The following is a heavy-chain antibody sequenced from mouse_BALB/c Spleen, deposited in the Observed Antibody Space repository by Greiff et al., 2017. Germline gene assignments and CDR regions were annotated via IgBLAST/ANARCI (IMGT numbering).Heavy chain of an antibody. CDR3: ARDGAGTPLAY. V-gene: IGHV5-4*02. D-gene: IGHD4-1*01. CDR2: ISDGGSYT. Sequence: EVKLMESGGGLVKPGGSLKLSCAASGFTFSDYYMYWVRQTPEKRLEWVATISDGGSYTYYPDSVKGRFTISRDNAKNNLYLQMSSLKSEDTAMYYCARDGAGTPLAYWGQGTLVTVSA. J-gene: IGHJ3*01. CDR1: GFTFSDYY.